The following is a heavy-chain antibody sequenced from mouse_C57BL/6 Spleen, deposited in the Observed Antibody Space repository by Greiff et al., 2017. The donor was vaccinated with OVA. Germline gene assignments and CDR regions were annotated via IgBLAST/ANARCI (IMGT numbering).Heavy chain of an antibody. CDR3: ARENYYAMDY. J-gene: IGHJ4*01. Sequence: QVQLHHPGAELVKPGASVKMSCKASGYTFPSSWITWVKQRPGQGLEWIGDIYPGSGSTNYNEKFKSKATLTVDTSSSTAYMQLSSLTSEDSAVYYCARENYYAMDYWGQGTSVTVSS. V-gene: IGHV1-55*01. CDR2: IYPGSGST. CDR1: GYTFPSSW.